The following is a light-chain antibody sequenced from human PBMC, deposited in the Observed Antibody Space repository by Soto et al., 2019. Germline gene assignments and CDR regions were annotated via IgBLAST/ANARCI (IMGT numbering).Light chain of an antibody. CDR3: SSYTGSSTLDV. J-gene: IGLJ1*01. CDR2: EVS. V-gene: IGLV2-14*01. Sequence: QSVLAQPASVSASPGQSITISCTGTSGDVGGYNYVSWYQQHPGKAPKLMIYEVSNRPSGVSNRFSGSKSGNTASLTISGLQAEHEADYYCSSYTGSSTLDVFXTGTKGTVL. CDR1: SGDVGGYNY.